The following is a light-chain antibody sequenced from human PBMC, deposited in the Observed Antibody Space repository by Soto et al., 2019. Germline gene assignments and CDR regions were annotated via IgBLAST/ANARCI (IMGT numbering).Light chain of an antibody. CDR1: QSVSSSY. Sequence: EIVLTQSPGTLSLSPGERATLSCRASQSVSSSYLAWYQQKPGQAPRLFIYGASSRATGIPDRFSGSGSGTDFTLTISRLETEDFAVYYCQQYGSSPLTFGGGTRWIS. J-gene: IGKJ4*01. CDR3: QQYGSSPLT. CDR2: GAS. V-gene: IGKV3-20*01.